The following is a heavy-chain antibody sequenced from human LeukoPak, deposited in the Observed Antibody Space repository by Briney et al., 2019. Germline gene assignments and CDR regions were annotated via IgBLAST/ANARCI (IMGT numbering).Heavy chain of an antibody. CDR3: ARARGNYIAAAGTGLSY. Sequence: SETLSLTCAVYGGSFSGYYWSWIRQPPGKGLEWIGEINHSGSTNYNPSLKSRVTISVDTSKNQFSLKLSSVTAADTAVYYCARARGNYIAAAGTGLSYWGQGTLVTVSS. V-gene: IGHV4-34*01. CDR1: GGSFSGYY. CDR2: INHSGST. D-gene: IGHD6-13*01. J-gene: IGHJ4*02.